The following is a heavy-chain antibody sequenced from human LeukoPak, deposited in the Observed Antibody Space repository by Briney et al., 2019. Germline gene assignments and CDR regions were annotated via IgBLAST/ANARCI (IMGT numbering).Heavy chain of an antibody. Sequence: SETLSLTCTASGGSISSYYWSWIRQPPGKGLEWIGYIYYSGSTNYNPSLKSRVTISVDTSKNQFSLRLSSVTAADTAVYYCAREVESQGRSLDIWGQGTMVTVSS. CDR1: GGSISSYY. V-gene: IGHV4-59*12. CDR2: IYYSGST. J-gene: IGHJ3*02. CDR3: AREVESQGRSLDI. D-gene: IGHD3-3*01.